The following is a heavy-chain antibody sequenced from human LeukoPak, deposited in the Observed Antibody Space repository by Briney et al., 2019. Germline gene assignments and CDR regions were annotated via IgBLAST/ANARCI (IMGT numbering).Heavy chain of an antibody. CDR1: GFTVSSNY. CDR3: AKDLAPGLSGDFDY. CDR2: IYSGGST. D-gene: IGHD1-14*01. Sequence: QAGGSLRLSCAASGFTVSSNYMSWVRQAPGKGLEWVSVIYSGGSTYYADSVKGRFTISRDNSKNTLYLQMNSLRAEDTAVYFCAKDLAPGLSGDFDYWGQGTLVTVSS. V-gene: IGHV3-53*01. J-gene: IGHJ4*02.